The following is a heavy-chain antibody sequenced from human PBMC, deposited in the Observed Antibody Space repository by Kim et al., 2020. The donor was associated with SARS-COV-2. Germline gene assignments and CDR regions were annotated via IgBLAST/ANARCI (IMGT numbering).Heavy chain of an antibody. CDR2: IYYSGST. J-gene: IGHJ5*02. D-gene: IGHD2-2*01. CDR1: GGSISSSSYY. Sequence: SETLSLTCTVSGGSISSSSYYWGWIRQPPGKGLEWIGSIYYSGSTYYNPSLKSRVTISVDTSKNQFSLKLSSVTAADTAVYYCARYLIVVVPAEQEYPHNWFDPWGQGTLVTVSS. CDR3: ARYLIVVVPAEQEYPHNWFDP. V-gene: IGHV4-39*01.